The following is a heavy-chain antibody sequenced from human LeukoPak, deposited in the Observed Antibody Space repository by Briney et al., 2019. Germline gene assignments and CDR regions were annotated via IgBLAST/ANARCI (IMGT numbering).Heavy chain of an antibody. Sequence: SETLSLTCDVYGVSFSGYYWSWIRQPPGKGLEWIGEINHSGSTNYNPSLKSRVTISVDTSKNQFSLKLSSVTAADTAVYYCARGSLTRITIFGVVKYYFDYWGQGTLVTVSS. CDR2: INHSGST. CDR1: GVSFSGYY. CDR3: ARGSLTRITIFGVVKYYFDY. D-gene: IGHD3-3*01. J-gene: IGHJ4*02. V-gene: IGHV4-34*01.